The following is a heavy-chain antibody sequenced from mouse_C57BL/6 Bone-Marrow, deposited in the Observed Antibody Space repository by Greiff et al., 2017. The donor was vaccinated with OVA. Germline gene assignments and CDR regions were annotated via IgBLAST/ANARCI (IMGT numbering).Heavy chain of an antibody. D-gene: IGHD2-3*01. V-gene: IGHV1-39*01. J-gene: IGHJ2*01. CDR3: SRSFRWLLRRGYYFDY. CDR1: GYSFTDYN. CDR2: INPNYGTT. Sequence: EVQLQQSGPELVKPGASVKISCKASGYSFTDYNMNWVKQSNGKSLEWIGVINPNYGTTSYNQKFKGKATLTVDQSSSTDYMQLNILTSEDSAVYYCSRSFRWLLRRGYYFDYWGQGTTLTVSS.